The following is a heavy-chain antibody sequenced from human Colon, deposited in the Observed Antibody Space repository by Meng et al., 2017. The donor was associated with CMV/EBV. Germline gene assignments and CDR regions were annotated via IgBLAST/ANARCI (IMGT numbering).Heavy chain of an antibody. CDR1: GDSVSSNHVA. D-gene: IGHD1-26*01. Sequence: SGDSVSSNHVAWNWIMQSPSRGLEWLGRTYYRSQWSTDYAVSLRSRINIKADTAKNQFSLQLNSVTPEDTAMYYCARVISSIGIIDYWGQGSLVTVSS. CDR3: ARVISSIGIIDY. CDR2: TYYRSQWST. J-gene: IGHJ4*02. V-gene: IGHV6-1*01.